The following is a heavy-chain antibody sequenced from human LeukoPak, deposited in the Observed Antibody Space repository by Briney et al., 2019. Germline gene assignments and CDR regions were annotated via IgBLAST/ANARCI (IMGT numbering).Heavy chain of an antibody. CDR1: GYTFTSYG. V-gene: IGHV7-4-1*02. CDR3: ARGSTYYYGSGKPPFDY. D-gene: IGHD3-10*01. J-gene: IGHJ4*02. Sequence: GASVKVSCKASGYTFTSYGISWVRQAPGQGLEWMGWINTNTGNPTYAQGFTGRFVFSLDTSVSTAYLQISSLKAEDTAVYYCARGSTYYYGSGKPPFDYWGQGTLVTVSS. CDR2: INTNTGNP.